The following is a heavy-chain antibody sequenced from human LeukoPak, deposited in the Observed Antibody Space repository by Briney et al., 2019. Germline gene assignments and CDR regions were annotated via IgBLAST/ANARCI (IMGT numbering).Heavy chain of an antibody. J-gene: IGHJ4*02. D-gene: IGHD5-12*01. CDR1: GYSISSGYY. Sequence: PSETLSLTCTVSGYSISSGYYWGWIRQPPGKGLEWIGYIYYSGSTNYNPSLKSRVTISVDTSKNQFSLKLSSVTAADTAVYYCARRYGGYDLDYFDYWGQGTLVTVSS. CDR3: ARRYGGYDLDYFDY. V-gene: IGHV4-61*01. CDR2: IYYSGST.